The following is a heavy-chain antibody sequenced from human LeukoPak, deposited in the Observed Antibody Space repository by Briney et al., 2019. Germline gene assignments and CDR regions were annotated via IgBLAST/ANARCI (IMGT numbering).Heavy chain of an antibody. D-gene: IGHD3-22*01. V-gene: IGHV1-69*04. J-gene: IGHJ6*02. Sequence: SAKVSCKASGGTLSTHGISWVRQAPGQGLEWMGTIIPIVNKANYAQRFQGRVTITADKSTNTLYMELRSLRPEDTAVYYCARLSCGDYYDSSGSCAGEGSMDVWGQGTTVTVSS. CDR1: GGTLSTHG. CDR2: IIPIVNKA. CDR3: ARLSCGDYYDSSGSCAGEGSMDV.